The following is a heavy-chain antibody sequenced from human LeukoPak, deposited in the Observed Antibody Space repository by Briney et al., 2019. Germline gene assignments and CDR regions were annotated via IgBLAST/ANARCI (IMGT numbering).Heavy chain of an antibody. D-gene: IGHD2-15*01. CDR3: ARDEEGYCSGGSCYPRWLD. V-gene: IGHV3-66*01. CDR2: IYSGDST. J-gene: IGHJ4*02. CDR1: GFTVSSNY. Sequence: GRSLRLSCAASGFTVSSNYMSWVRQAPGKGLEWVAVIYSGDSTYYADSVKGRFAISRDNTKNTLNLQMNSLRVEDTAVYYCARDEEGYCSGGSCYPRWLDWGQGTLVTVSS.